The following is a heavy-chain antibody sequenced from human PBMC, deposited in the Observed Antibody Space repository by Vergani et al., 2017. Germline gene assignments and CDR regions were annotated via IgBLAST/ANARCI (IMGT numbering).Heavy chain of an antibody. CDR3: ARSSGYDFDFKQVDYYYYGMDV. J-gene: IGHJ6*02. CDR2: IIPILGIA. CDR1: GGTFSSYT. D-gene: IGHD5-12*01. Sequence: QVQLVQSGAEVKKPGSSVKVSCKASGGTFSSYTISWVRQAPGQGLEWMGRIIPILGIANYAQKFQGSVTITADKSTSTAYMELSSLRSEDTAVYYCARSSGYDFDFKQVDYYYYGMDVWGQGTTVTVSS. V-gene: IGHV1-69*02.